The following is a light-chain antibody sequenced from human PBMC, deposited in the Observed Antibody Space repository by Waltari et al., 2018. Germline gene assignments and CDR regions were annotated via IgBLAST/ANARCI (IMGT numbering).Light chain of an antibody. V-gene: IGKV4-1*01. CDR1: QSVFYISNNKNY. J-gene: IGKJ2*03. CDR3: QQYYGAPYS. CDR2: WAS. Sequence: DIVMTQSPDSLAVSLGERATINCKSSQSVFYISNNKNYLAWYQQKPGQPPTLLFYWASTLDSGVPDRFSGSGSGTDFTLTISSLQAEDVAVYYCQQYYGAPYSFGQGTKLQIK.